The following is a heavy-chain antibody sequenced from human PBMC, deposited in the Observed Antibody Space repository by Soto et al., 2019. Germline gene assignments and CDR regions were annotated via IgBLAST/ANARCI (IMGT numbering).Heavy chain of an antibody. D-gene: IGHD2-15*01. CDR2: IYYRGST. CDR1: GGSISSGDYY. Sequence: QVQLQESGPGLVKPSQTLSLTCTVSGGSISSGDYYWSWIRQPPGKGLEWIGYIYYRGSTYYNPSLKSRVTISVDTSKNQFSLKLSSVTAADTAVYYCARVYAAYYYYYGMDVWGQGTTVTVSS. J-gene: IGHJ6*02. V-gene: IGHV4-30-4*01. CDR3: ARVYAAYYYYYGMDV.